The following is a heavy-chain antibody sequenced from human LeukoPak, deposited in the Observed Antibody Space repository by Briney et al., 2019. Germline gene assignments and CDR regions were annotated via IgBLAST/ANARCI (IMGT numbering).Heavy chain of an antibody. Sequence: GASVKVSCKASGYTFTSYGISWVRQAPGQGLEWMGWISAYNGNTNYAQKLQGRVTTTTDTSTSTAYMELRSLRSDDTAVYYCARAIHGQWLEVDAFDIWGQGTMVTVPS. D-gene: IGHD6-19*01. CDR2: ISAYNGNT. J-gene: IGHJ3*02. V-gene: IGHV1-18*01. CDR1: GYTFTSYG. CDR3: ARAIHGQWLEVDAFDI.